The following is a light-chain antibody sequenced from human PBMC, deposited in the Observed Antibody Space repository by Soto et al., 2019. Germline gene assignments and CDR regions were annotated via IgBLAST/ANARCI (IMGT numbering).Light chain of an antibody. V-gene: IGLV2-14*01. CDR3: SSQTASATVL. J-gene: IGLJ2*01. CDR2: EVS. Sequence: QSVLTQPASVSGSPGQSITISCTGTSNDIGGYNYVSWLQQHPGEAPKLIIYEVSNRPSGVSNRFSGSKSGNTASLIISGLRPEDEADYYCSSQTASATVLFGGGTQLTVL. CDR1: SNDIGGYNY.